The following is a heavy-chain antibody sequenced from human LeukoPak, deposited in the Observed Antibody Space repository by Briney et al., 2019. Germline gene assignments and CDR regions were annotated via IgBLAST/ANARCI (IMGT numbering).Heavy chain of an antibody. CDR1: GFTFDGYG. CDR2: INWNGGST. CDR3: ARGPTTVTVYYYYYGMDV. J-gene: IGHJ6*02. Sequence: GGSLRLSCAASGFTFDGYGMSWVRQAPGKGLEWVSGINWNGGSTGYADSVKGRFTISRDNAKNSLYLQMNSLRAEDTALYHCARGPTTVTVYYYYYGMDVWGQGTTVTVSS. D-gene: IGHD4-11*01. V-gene: IGHV3-20*01.